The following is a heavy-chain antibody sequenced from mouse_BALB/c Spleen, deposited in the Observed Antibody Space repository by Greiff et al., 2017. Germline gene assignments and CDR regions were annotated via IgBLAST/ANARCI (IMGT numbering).Heavy chain of an antibody. CDR1: GFNIKDTY. CDR3: ALRNSMDY. CDR2: IDPANGNT. Sequence: VQLQQSGAELVKPGASVKLSCTASGFNIKDTYMHWVKQRPEQGLEWIGRIDPANGNTKYDPRFQGKATITADTSSNTAYLQLSSLTSEDTAVYYCALRNSMDYWGQGTSVTVSS. J-gene: IGHJ4*01. V-gene: IGHV14-3*02.